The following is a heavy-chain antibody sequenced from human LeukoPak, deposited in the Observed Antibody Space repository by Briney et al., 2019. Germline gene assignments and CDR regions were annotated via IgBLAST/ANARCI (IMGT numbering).Heavy chain of an antibody. D-gene: IGHD3-10*01. Sequence: GESLKISCKGSGYSFTSYWISWVRQMPGKCLEWMGRIEPSDSYTNYSPSFQGHVTISAYKSISTAYLQWSSLKASDTAMYYCARQPQGLIWFGELLNWFDPWGQGTLVTVSS. V-gene: IGHV5-10-1*01. J-gene: IGHJ5*02. CDR1: GYSFTSYW. CDR2: IEPSDSYT. CDR3: ARQPQGLIWFGELLNWFDP.